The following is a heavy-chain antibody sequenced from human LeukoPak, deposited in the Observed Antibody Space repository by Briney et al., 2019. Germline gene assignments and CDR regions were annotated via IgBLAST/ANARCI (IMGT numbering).Heavy chain of an antibody. D-gene: IGHD2-15*01. CDR1: GGSISSSSYY. CDR2: IYYSGST. V-gene: IGHV4-39*01. Sequence: KPSETLSLTCTVSGGSISSSSYYWGWIRQPPGKGLEWIGSIYYSGSTYYNPSLKSRVTISVDTSKNQFSLKLSSVTAADTAVYYCARHEIVVVVAEFDYWGQGTLVTVSS. CDR3: ARHEIVVVVAEFDY. J-gene: IGHJ4*02.